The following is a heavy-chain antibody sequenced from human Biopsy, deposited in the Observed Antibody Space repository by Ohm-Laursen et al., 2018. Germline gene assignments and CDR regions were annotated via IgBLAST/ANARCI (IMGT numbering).Heavy chain of an antibody. Sequence: GASVKVSCKVSGYTFTAYFIHWVRQSPGQGLEWMGWIGPNSGATNYAQKFQGRVTMTGDTSISTAYMELSRLTSDDTAVYYCARDYQPKIMTIHYYYYGMDVWGLGTTVTVSS. CDR2: IGPNSGAT. J-gene: IGHJ6*02. CDR1: GYTFTAYF. D-gene: IGHD2-2*01. CDR3: ARDYQPKIMTIHYYYYGMDV. V-gene: IGHV1-2*02.